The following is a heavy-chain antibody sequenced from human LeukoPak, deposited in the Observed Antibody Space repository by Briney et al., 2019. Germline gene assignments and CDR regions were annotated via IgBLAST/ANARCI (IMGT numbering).Heavy chain of an antibody. Sequence: PGGSLRLSCAASGFTFSSYAMSWVRQAPGKGLEWVSTISGSGGSTYYADSVKGRFTISRDNSKNTLYVQMNSLRAEDTAVYYCAKGSRAQGYYFDYWGQGTLVTVSS. J-gene: IGHJ4*02. CDR3: AKGSRAQGYYFDY. CDR1: GFTFSSYA. CDR2: ISGSGGST. V-gene: IGHV3-23*01.